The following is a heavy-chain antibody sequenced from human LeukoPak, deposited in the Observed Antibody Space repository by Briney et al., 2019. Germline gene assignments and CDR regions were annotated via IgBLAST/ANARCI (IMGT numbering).Heavy chain of an antibody. Sequence: PSETLSLTCTVSGGSISSYYWSWIRQPPGKGLEWIGYIYYSGSTNYNPSLKSRVTISVDTSKNQFSLKLSSVTAADTAVYYCARHDPYSSGWSYYFDYWGQGTLVTVSS. CDR3: ARHDPYSSGWSYYFDY. CDR1: GGSISSYY. D-gene: IGHD6-19*01. V-gene: IGHV4-59*08. J-gene: IGHJ4*02. CDR2: IYYSGST.